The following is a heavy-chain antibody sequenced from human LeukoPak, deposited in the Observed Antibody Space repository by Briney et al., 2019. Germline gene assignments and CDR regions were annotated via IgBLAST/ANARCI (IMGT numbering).Heavy chain of an antibody. CDR1: GFTFSSYG. CDR2: ISYDGSNK. V-gene: IGHV3-30*18. D-gene: IGHD3-10*01. CDR3: AKVGLRGIFDY. Sequence: PGRSLRLSCAASGFTFSSYGMHWVRQAPGKGLEWVAVISYDGSNKYYADSGKGRFTISRDNFKNTLYLQMNSLRAEDTAVYYCAKVGLRGIFDYWGQGTLVTVSS. J-gene: IGHJ4*02.